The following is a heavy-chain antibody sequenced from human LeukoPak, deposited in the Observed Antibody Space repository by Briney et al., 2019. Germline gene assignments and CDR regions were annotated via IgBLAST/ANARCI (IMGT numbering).Heavy chain of an antibody. CDR3: AKGLAAAEYFQH. D-gene: IGHD6-13*01. CDR2: ISGSGGST. V-gene: IGHV3-23*01. Sequence: PGGSLRLSCAASGFTFSSYGMHWVRQAPGKGLEWVSAISGSGGSTYYADSVKGRFTISRDNSKNTLYLQMNSLRAEDTAVYYCAKGLAAAEYFQHWGQGTLVTVSS. CDR1: GFTFSSYG. J-gene: IGHJ1*01.